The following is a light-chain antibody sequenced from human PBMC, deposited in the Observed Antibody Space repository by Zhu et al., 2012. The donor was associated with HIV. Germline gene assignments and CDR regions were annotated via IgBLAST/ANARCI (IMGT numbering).Light chain of an antibody. J-gene: IGKJ2*01. Sequence: DIVLTQSPGTLSLSPGERATLSCRASQSIASTYLAWYQHKPGQAPRLLIHGASTRATGIPDRFSGSGSGTDFTLTISRLQPEDFAVYYCQQFGRPFTFGQGTKLEIK. CDR2: GAS. V-gene: IGKV3-20*01. CDR3: QQFGRPFT. CDR1: QSIASTY.